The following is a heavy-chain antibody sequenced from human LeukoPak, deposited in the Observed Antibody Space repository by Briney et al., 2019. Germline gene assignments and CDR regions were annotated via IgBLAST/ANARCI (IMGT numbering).Heavy chain of an antibody. D-gene: IGHD6-6*01. Sequence: SETLSLTCTVSGGSISSYYWSWIRQPPGKGLEWIGYIYYSGSTYYNPSLKSRVTISVDTSKNQFSLKLSSVTAADTAVCYCARGNGSSWYWYFDLWGRGTLVTVSS. V-gene: IGHV4-59*08. CDR3: ARGNGSSWYWYFDL. CDR1: GGSISSYY. J-gene: IGHJ2*01. CDR2: IYYSGST.